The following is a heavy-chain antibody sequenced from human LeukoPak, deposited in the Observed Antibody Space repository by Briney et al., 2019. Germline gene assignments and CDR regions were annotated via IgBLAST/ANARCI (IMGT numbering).Heavy chain of an antibody. V-gene: IGHV1-2*02. Sequence: ASVKVSCKASGYTFTGYYMHWVRQAPGQGLEWMGWINPNSGGTNYAQKFQGRVTMTRDTSISTAYMELSRLRSDDTAVYYCARDLPDCYDSSFPDYWGQGTLVTVSS. D-gene: IGHD3-22*01. J-gene: IGHJ4*02. CDR2: INPNSGGT. CDR1: GYTFTGYY. CDR3: ARDLPDCYDSSFPDY.